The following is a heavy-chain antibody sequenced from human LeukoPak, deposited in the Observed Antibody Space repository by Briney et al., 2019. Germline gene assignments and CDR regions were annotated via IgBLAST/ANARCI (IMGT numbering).Heavy chain of an antibody. CDR2: INHSGST. V-gene: IGHV4-34*01. CDR3: ARGGRYGTKFDY. CDR1: GGSFSGYY. Sequence: SETLSLTCAVYGGSFSGYYWSWIRHPPGKGLELIGEINHSGSTNYNPSLKSRVTISVDTSKNQFSLKLSSVTAADTAVYYCARGGRYGTKFDYWGQGTLVTVSS. D-gene: IGHD5-18*01. J-gene: IGHJ4*02.